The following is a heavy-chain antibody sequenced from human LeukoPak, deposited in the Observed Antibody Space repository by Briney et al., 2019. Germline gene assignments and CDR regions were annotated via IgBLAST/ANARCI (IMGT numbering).Heavy chain of an antibody. CDR2: INPNSGGT. CDR1: GYTFTAHY. V-gene: IGHV1-2*02. CDR3: ARWGPPQQAFDY. D-gene: IGHD6-13*01. Sequence: VASVKVSCKPSGYTFTAHYIHWVRQAPGQGLEWMGWINPNSGGTNYAQKFQGRVTMTRDTSISTAYMELSRLRSDDTAVYYCARWGPPQQAFDYWGQGTLVTVSS. J-gene: IGHJ4*02.